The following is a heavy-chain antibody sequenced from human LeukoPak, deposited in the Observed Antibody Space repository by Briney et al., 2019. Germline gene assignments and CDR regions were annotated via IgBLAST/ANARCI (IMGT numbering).Heavy chain of an antibody. CDR2: TFYRSKWYY. J-gene: IGHJ5*02. V-gene: IGHV6-1*01. D-gene: IGHD3-10*01. Sequence: SQTLSLTCAISGDSVSGNDASWNWIRQSPSRGLEWLGRTFYRSKWYYDYEASLKSRITINPDTSKNQFSLQLNSVTPEDTAMYYCAREVAMIRGVKNWFDRWGQGTLVTVSS. CDR3: AREVAMIRGVKNWFDR. CDR1: GDSVSGNDAS.